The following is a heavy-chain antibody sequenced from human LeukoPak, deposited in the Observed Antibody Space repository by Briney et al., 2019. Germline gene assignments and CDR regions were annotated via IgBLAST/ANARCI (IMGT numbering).Heavy chain of an antibody. Sequence: ETLSLTCAVFGGSFSGYYWSGVRQPPGKGLEWIGEINHSASTNYNPSLKSRVTISVDTSKNQFSLKLSSVTAADTAVYYCARGGEHADYVWGSYRRPPNWFDPWGQGTLVTVSS. J-gene: IGHJ5*02. CDR2: INHSAST. D-gene: IGHD3-16*02. V-gene: IGHV4-34*01. CDR1: GGSFSGYY. CDR3: ARGGEHADYVWGSYRRPPNWFDP.